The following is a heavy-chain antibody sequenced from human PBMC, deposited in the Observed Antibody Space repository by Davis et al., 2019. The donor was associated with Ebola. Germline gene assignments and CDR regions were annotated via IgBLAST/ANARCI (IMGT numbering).Heavy chain of an antibody. CDR2: INPSGGST. CDR1: GYTFTSYY. D-gene: IGHD6-19*01. V-gene: IGHV1-46*01. J-gene: IGHJ5*02. Sequence: ASVKVSCKASGYTFTSYYMHWVRQAPGQGLEWMGIINPSGGSTNYAQKFQERVTITRDMSTSTAYMELSSLRSEDTAVYYCAADLVYSSGWYDTGFDPWGQGTLVTVSS. CDR3: AADLVYSSGWYDTGFDP.